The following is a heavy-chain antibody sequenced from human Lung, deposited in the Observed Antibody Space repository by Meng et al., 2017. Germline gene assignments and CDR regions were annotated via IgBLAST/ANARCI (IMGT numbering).Heavy chain of an antibody. CDR1: GGSLREYY. J-gene: IGHJ4*02. V-gene: IGHV4-34*01. Sequence: VQLTPWGDVLSKPSETLSLTCVVSGGSLREYYWSWIRQPPGKGLEWIGEINHSGSTNYNPSLESRATISVDTSQNNLSLKLSSVTAADSAVYYCARGPTTMAHDFDYWGQGTPVTVSS. CDR3: ARGPTTMAHDFDY. CDR2: INHSGST. D-gene: IGHD4-11*01.